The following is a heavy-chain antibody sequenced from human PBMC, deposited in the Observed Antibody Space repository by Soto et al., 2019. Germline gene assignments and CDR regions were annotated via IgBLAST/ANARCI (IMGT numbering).Heavy chain of an antibody. CDR3: ARWPQPRYTADPYAVDV. J-gene: IGHJ6*02. Sequence: QVPLVQFGTEVKKPGSSVKVSCKASGGTFSSSGFSWVRQAPGQGLEWMGMIVPSLDTTNYAQKFQARVTITADEVTSTAYMELRSLRSEDTAVYYCARWPQPRYTADPYAVDVWGQGTRVIVSS. CDR1: GGTFSSSG. D-gene: IGHD3-16*02. V-gene: IGHV1-69*11. CDR2: IVPSLDTT.